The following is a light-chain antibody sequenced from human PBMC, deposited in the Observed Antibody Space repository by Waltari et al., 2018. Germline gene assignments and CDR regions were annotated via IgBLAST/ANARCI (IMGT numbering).Light chain of an antibody. V-gene: IGLV2-14*03. J-gene: IGLJ2*01. CDR3: SSYTSSLTPVI. CDR1: SSDISNDNY. CDR2: DVV. Sequence: QSVLTQPASVSGSPGQSITISCTGISSDISNDNYVSWYIHHPGKAPKVCIYDVVKRPLGVSNRFSGAGSGNSASLTISGLQTEDEGHYYCSSYTSSLTPVIFGGGTKLTVL.